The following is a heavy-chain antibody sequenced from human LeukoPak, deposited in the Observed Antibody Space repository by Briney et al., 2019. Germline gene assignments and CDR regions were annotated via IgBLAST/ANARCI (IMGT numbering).Heavy chain of an antibody. CDR3: ARGETTADFDY. D-gene: IGHD4-17*01. CDR2: ISSSSSYI. J-gene: IGHJ4*02. CDR1: GFTFSSYS. V-gene: IGHV3-21*01. Sequence: GGSLRLSCAASGFTFSSYSMNWVRQAPGKGLEWVSSISSSSSYIYYADSVKGRFTFSRDNAKNSLYLQMNSLRAEDTAVYYCARGETTADFDYWGQGTLVTVSS.